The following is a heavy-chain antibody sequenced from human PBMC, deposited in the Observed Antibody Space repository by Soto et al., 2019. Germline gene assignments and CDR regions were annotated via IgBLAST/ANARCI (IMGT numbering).Heavy chain of an antibody. Sequence: ASETLSLTCSVSGGSVSSNIYYWTWIRQHPGKGPEWIGHTYYSGSTYYNPSLKSRVTISLDMSKNQFSLKLTSVSAADTAVYYCARGYDYDSGGYLFDYWGQGTLVTVSS. CDR2: TYYSGST. V-gene: IGHV4-31*03. D-gene: IGHD3-22*01. CDR1: GGSVSSNIYY. CDR3: ARGYDYDSGGYLFDY. J-gene: IGHJ4*02.